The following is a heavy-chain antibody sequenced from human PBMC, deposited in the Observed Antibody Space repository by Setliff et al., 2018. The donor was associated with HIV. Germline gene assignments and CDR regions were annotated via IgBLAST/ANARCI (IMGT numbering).Heavy chain of an antibody. D-gene: IGHD3-3*01. V-gene: IGHV1-18*01. CDR1: GYPFTSYG. J-gene: IGHJ4*02. CDR2: ISPYNGDA. Sequence: ASVKVSCKASGYPFTSYGICWVRQAPGHGLEWVGYISPYNGDAYYAEKFQGRVTMTTDTSTTAVPMELTNLRSDDTAVYFCARMQAYYNFWRSTYYFDYWGQGTPVTVSS. CDR3: ARMQAYYNFWRSTYYFDY.